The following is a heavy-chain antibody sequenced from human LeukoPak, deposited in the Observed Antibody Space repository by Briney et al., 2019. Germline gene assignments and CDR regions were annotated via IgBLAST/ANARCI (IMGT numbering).Heavy chain of an antibody. D-gene: IGHD5-18*01. Sequence: GGSLRLSCAASGFTFSSYAMSWVRQAPGKGLEWDSGISSSGGSTVYADSVKGRFTISRDNFRNTVFLQMNSLRAEDTAVYYCARALHPSIQLWLRGAFDIWGQGTMVTVSS. CDR1: GFTFSSYA. CDR2: ISSSGGST. CDR3: ARALHPSIQLWLRGAFDI. V-gene: IGHV3-23*01. J-gene: IGHJ3*02.